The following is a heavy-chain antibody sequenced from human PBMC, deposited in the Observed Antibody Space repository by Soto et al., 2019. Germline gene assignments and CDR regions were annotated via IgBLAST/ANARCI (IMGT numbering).Heavy chain of an antibody. J-gene: IGHJ6*02. V-gene: IGHV3-15*07. CDR1: GLTFSNAW. CDR2: IKSKTAGGTT. CDR3: TTAKVMPFLDWLFPYYYYAVDV. Sequence: EVQLVESGGGLVKPGGSLRLSCAASGLTFSNAWMNWVRQAPGKGLEWVGRIKSKTAGGTTDYAAPVKGRFTISRDDSKNTLYLQMNSLKTEDTAVYYCTTAKVMPFLDWLFPYYYYAVDVWGQGTTVTVSS. D-gene: IGHD3-3*02.